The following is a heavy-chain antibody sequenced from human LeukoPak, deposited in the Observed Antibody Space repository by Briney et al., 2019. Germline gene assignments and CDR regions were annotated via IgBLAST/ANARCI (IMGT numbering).Heavy chain of an antibody. V-gene: IGHV3-9*03. D-gene: IGHD6-19*01. CDR1: GFTFDNYV. CDR3: TRSTGWYNYFDY. Sequence: GGSLRLSCVASGFTFDNYVMHWVRQAPGKGLEWVSGITWNSGSIAYADSVKGRFTISRDNAKNSLYLQMNSLRAEDVALYYCTRSTGWYNYFDYWGQGALVTVSS. J-gene: IGHJ4*02. CDR2: ITWNSGSI.